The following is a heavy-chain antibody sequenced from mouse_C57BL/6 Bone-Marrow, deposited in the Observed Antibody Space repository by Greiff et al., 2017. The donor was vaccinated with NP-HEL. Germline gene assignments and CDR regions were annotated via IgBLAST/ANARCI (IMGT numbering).Heavy chain of an antibody. CDR1: GFTFSSYA. CDR2: ISSGGDYI. V-gene: IGHV5-9-1*02. D-gene: IGHD2-5*01. CDR3: TRAYYSNYS. Sequence: EVKLVESGEGLVKPGGSLKLSCAASGFTFSSYAMSWVRQTPEKRLEWVAYISSGGDYIYYADTVKGRFPISRDNARNTLYLQMSSLKSEDTAMYYCTRAYYSNYSWGQGTLVTVSA. J-gene: IGHJ3*01.